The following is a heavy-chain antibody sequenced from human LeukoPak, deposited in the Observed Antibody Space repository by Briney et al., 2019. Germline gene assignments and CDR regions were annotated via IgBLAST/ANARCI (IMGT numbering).Heavy chain of an antibody. Sequence: QPGGSLRLSCAASGFTFSSYAMHWVRKAPGKGREWVAVISYDGSNKYYADSVKGRFTISRDNSKTTLYLQMNSLRAEDTAVYYCARDRLYQRLYILQHWGQGTLVTVSS. CDR1: GFTFSSYA. CDR3: ARDRLYQRLYILQH. CDR2: ISYDGSNK. V-gene: IGHV3-30-3*01. J-gene: IGHJ1*01. D-gene: IGHD2-2*02.